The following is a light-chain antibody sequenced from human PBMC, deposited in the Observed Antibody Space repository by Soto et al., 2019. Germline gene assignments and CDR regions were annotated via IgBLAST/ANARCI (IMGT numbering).Light chain of an antibody. CDR3: SSWDDSLTVF. CDR1: NPNIGSNT. J-gene: IGLJ2*01. CDR2: RND. Sequence: QAVVTQPPSTSVTPGQRVTLSCSGSNPNIGSNTVNWYQQLPGTPPKVVIYRNDHRPPGVPDRFSCSTSGTSDTLAISGLQSEDEADYYCSSWDDSLTVFFGGGTKLTVL. V-gene: IGLV1-44*01.